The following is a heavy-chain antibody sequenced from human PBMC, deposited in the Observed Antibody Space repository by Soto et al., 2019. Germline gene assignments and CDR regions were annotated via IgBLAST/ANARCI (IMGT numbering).Heavy chain of an antibody. V-gene: IGHV1-3*01. CDR3: ARGRLVRGVTTSVPYDF. Sequence: ASVKVSCKTSGYTFTTYAMHWVRQAPGQRLEWMGWINAGGGDTKYSQRFQGRVTISRDTTASTVYMELSSLTPEDTAVYYCARGRLVRGVTTSVPYDFWGQGTLVTVSS. CDR1: GYTFTTYA. D-gene: IGHD3-10*01. J-gene: IGHJ4*02. CDR2: INAGGGDT.